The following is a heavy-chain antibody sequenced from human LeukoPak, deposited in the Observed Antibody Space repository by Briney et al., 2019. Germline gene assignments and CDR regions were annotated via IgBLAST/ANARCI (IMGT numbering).Heavy chain of an antibody. Sequence: GGSLRLSCAASGFTFSSYGMHRVRQAPGKGLEWVAVISYDGSNKYYADSVKGRFTISRDNSKNTLYLQMNSLRAEDTAVYYCAKDPSPQYCSGGSCYSERDYYYYGMDVWGQGTTVTVSS. J-gene: IGHJ6*02. CDR3: AKDPSPQYCSGGSCYSERDYYYYGMDV. CDR1: GFTFSSYG. CDR2: ISYDGSNK. D-gene: IGHD2-15*01. V-gene: IGHV3-30*18.